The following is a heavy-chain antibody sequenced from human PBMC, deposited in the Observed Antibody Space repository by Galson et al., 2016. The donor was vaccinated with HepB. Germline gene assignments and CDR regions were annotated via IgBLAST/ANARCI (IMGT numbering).Heavy chain of an antibody. CDR3: AREAALGVRYFDWLLRWFDP. Sequence: SLRLSCAASGFTFSSYWMSWVRQVPGKGLEWVANIKQDGSEKYYVDSVEDRFKISRDNARNSLFLQMNSLRVEDTAVYYCAREAALGVRYFDWLLRWFDPWGQGTLVIVSS. CDR1: GFTFSSYW. CDR2: IKQDGSEK. D-gene: IGHD3-9*01. J-gene: IGHJ5*02. V-gene: IGHV3-7*03.